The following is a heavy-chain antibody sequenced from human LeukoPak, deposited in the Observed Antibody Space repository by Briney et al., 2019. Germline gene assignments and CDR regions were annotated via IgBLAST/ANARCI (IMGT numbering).Heavy chain of an antibody. D-gene: IGHD1-14*01. CDR1: GYIFTDNG. J-gene: IGHJ4*02. CDR2: ISAGSGNT. Sequence: ASVTVSCKTSGYIFTDNGISWVRQAPGEGLEWMGWISAGSGNTKYAQRFQGRVAMTTETSSSTVYMELRSLRSDDTAVYYCARDKAYRFAYWGQGTLVTLPS. V-gene: IGHV1-18*01. CDR3: ARDKAYRFAY.